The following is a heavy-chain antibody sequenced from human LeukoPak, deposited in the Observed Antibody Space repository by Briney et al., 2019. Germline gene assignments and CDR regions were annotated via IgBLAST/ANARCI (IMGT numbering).Heavy chain of an antibody. Sequence: SETLSLTCTVSGGSISSYYWSWIRQPAGKGLEWIGSIYTSGSTNYNPSLKSRVTMSVDTSKNQPSLKLSSVTAADTAVYYCARERGGLEWLARVDPWGQGTLVTVSS. V-gene: IGHV4-4*07. CDR1: GGSISSYY. CDR2: IYTSGST. D-gene: IGHD3-3*01. CDR3: ARERGGLEWLARVDP. J-gene: IGHJ5*02.